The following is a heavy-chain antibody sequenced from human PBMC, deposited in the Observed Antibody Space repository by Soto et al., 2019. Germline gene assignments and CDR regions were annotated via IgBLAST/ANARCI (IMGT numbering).Heavy chain of an antibody. J-gene: IGHJ5*02. V-gene: IGHV4-34*01. D-gene: IGHD3-3*01. CDR2: INHTGGT. CDR3: ATRITVFGLLIPPFDP. CDR1: GGSVNGYY. Sequence: SETLSLTCAVYGGSVNGYYWNWIRHPPGKGLEWIGEINHTGGTHYNPSLKSRVTMSVDTSKNQFSLRLSSVTAADTAIYYRATRITVFGLLIPPFDPWGQGTQVTVSS.